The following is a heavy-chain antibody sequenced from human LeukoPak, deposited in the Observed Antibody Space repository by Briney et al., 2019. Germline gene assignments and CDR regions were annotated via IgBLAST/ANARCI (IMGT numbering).Heavy chain of an antibody. J-gene: IGHJ4*02. Sequence: GGSLSLSCAVSGFTFDDFGMSWVRQAPGKGLEWVSGINWNGGSTGYADSVKGRFTISRDNAKNSLYLQMNSLRAEDTAVYYCARVDYDVSTGYQNYFEFWGQGTLVTVSS. CDR1: GFTFDDFG. D-gene: IGHD3-9*01. V-gene: IGHV3-20*04. CDR2: INWNGGST. CDR3: ARVDYDVSTGYQNYFEF.